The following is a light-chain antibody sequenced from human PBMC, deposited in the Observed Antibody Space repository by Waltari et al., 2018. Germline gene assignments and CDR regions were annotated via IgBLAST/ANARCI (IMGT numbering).Light chain of an antibody. J-gene: IGLJ3*02. CDR3: QTWDTAILL. CDR1: SGHTNNA. V-gene: IGLV4-69*01. Sequence: QLVLTQSPSASASLGASVKVTCTLSSGHTNNAIAWQQHQPEGGPRFLVRINSDGSHKKGDGVPDRFSGSRSGTEFYLTISSLQSEDEGDYYCQTWDTAILLFGGGTKLSVL. CDR2: INSDGSH.